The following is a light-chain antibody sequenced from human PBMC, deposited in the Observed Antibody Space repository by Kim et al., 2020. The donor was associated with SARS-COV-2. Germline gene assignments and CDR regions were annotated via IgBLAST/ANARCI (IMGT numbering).Light chain of an antibody. Sequence: STPVGDRVTITCQASQDISNYLYWYQQKPGKAPKLLIYDASKLETGVPSRFSGRGSGTDFTFTISSLQPEDVATYFCQQYDSLPYTFGQGTKLEI. CDR2: DAS. CDR1: QDISNY. J-gene: IGKJ2*01. CDR3: QQYDSLPYT. V-gene: IGKV1-33*01.